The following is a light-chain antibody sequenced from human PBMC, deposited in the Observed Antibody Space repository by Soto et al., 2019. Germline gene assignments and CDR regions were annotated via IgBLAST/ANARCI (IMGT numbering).Light chain of an antibody. CDR3: QHLDSFPLA. V-gene: IGKV1-9*01. Sequence: DIQLTQSPSFLSASVGDRVTITCRASQSISSHVAWYRQKSGKAPMLLIYAASTLQSGVPSRFSGSGSGTEFTLTIISLHPEDFATYYCQHLDSFPLAFGGGTTVEI. CDR1: QSISSH. CDR2: AAS. J-gene: IGKJ4*01.